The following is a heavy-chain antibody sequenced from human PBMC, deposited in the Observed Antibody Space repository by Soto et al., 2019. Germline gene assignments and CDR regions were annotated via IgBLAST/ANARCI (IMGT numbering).Heavy chain of an antibody. Sequence: PGGSLRLSCTASGFLFNAYAMLGVRQDPGKGLEWVAAMSYDGTYTYYADSVKGRFTISRDNSKNTLFLQMSSLTADDSAVYYCARDPSPYTSGWYGIDFWGLGTLVTVSA. CDR2: MSYDGTYT. V-gene: IGHV3-30-3*01. J-gene: IGHJ4*01. CDR3: ARDPSPYTSGWYGIDF. D-gene: IGHD6-19*01. CDR1: GFLFNAYA.